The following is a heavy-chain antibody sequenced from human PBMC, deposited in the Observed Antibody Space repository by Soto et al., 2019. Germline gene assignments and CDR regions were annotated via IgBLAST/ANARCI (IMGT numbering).Heavy chain of an antibody. CDR2: ISYDGSNK. CDR3: AKGLGIVGATANDY. J-gene: IGHJ4*02. V-gene: IGHV3-30*18. D-gene: IGHD1-26*01. CDR1: GFTFSSYG. Sequence: PGGSLRLSCAASGFTFSSYGMHWVRQAPGKGLEWVAVISYDGSNKYYADSVKGRFTISRDNSKNTLYLQMNSLRAEDTAVYYCAKGLGIVGATANDYWGQGTLVTVSS.